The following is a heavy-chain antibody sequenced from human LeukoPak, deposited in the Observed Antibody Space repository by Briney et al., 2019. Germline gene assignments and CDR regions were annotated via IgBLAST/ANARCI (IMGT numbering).Heavy chain of an antibody. D-gene: IGHD1-1*01. Sequence: GGSLRLSCAASGFTFSSYAMTWVRLAPGKGLEWVSALSGSGGSTFFADSVKGRFTISRDNSKNTLYLQMNSLRAEDTAVYYCARYDARYGMDVWGQGTTVTVSS. CDR1: GFTFSSYA. CDR2: LSGSGGST. J-gene: IGHJ6*02. V-gene: IGHV3-23*01. CDR3: ARYDARYGMDV.